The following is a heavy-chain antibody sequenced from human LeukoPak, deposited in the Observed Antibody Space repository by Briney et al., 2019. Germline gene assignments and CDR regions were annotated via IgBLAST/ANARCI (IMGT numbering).Heavy chain of an antibody. J-gene: IGHJ4*02. CDR3: ARHRGDFNYYDSSGYYYSDY. V-gene: IGHV5-51*01. Sequence: PGESLKISCKGSGYSFTSYWIGWVRQMPGKGLEWMGIIYPGDSDTRYSPSLQGQVTISADKSISTAYLQWSSLKASDTAMYYCARHRGDFNYYDSSGYYYSDYWGQGTLVTVSS. D-gene: IGHD3-22*01. CDR1: GYSFTSYW. CDR2: IYPGDSDT.